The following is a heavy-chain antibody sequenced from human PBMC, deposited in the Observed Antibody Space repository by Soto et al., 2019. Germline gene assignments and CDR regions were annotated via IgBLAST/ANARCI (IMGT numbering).Heavy chain of an antibody. CDR2: LYYSGKT. D-gene: IGHD2-15*01. J-gene: IGHJ4*02. CDR1: ADSKTNDY. CDR3: ARSYLGGNFDS. V-gene: IGHV4-59*01. Sequence: KPSETRSRTFILAADSKTNDYGSCNKRPPGKGLEWSGYLYYSGKTDYNPSLQSRVSISIDTSRKQFSLNLCSVTAADTAMYPCARSYLGGNFDSWGQGNLVTVSS.